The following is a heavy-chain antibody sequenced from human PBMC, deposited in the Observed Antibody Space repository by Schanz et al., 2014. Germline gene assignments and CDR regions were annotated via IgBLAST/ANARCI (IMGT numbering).Heavy chain of an antibody. V-gene: IGHV1-2*02. CDR1: GYTFTGYS. CDR3: ARESVSRTRLFDP. Sequence: QVQLVQSGAEVKKPGASVRVSCKASGYTFTGYSMHWIRQAPGQGLEWMGWIDPNSGGTNYAQKFQGRVTMTKDTSINTVYMELSTLTSDDTAVYYCARESVSRTRLFDPWGQGTLVTVSS. J-gene: IGHJ5*02. CDR2: IDPNSGGT. D-gene: IGHD3-3*01.